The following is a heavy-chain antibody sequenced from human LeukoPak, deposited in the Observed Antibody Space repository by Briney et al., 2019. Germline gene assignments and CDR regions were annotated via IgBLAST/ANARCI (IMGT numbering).Heavy chain of an antibody. D-gene: IGHD6-13*01. CDR2: TYYRSKWYN. V-gene: IGHV6-1*01. CDR1: GDSVSSNSAA. J-gene: IGHJ3*02. CDR3: ARDGLSGPPPYSSSWYRAFDI. Sequence: SQTLSLTCAISGDSVSSNSAAWNWIRQSPSRGLEWLGRTYYRSKWYNDYAVSVKSRITINPDTSKNQLSLQLNSVTPDDTAVYYCARDGLSGPPPYSSSWYRAFDIWGQGTMVTVSS.